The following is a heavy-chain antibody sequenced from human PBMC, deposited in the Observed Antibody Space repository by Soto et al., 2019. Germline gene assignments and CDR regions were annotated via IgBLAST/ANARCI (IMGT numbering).Heavy chain of an antibody. CDR3: ARDTDLTLVTTLDY. Sequence: WASVKVSCKASGYTFKSYQIYWVREAPGQRLEFMGWINISNGNTEYSQNFQGRVTMTRDTSASTAYMELSSLRSADTAVYYCARDTDLTLVTTLDYWGQGTPVTVSS. D-gene: IGHD4-17*01. J-gene: IGHJ4*02. CDR1: GYTFKSYQ. CDR2: INISNGNT. V-gene: IGHV1-3*04.